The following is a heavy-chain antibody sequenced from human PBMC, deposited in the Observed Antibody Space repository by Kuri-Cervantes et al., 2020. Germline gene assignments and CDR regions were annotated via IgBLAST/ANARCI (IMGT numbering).Heavy chain of an antibody. CDR2: MAHDDENNK. CDR1: GFTFSTSV. J-gene: IGHJ6*02. V-gene: IGHV3-30*07. Sequence: GGSLRLSCAASGFTFSTSVIHWVRQAPDKGLEWLAVMAHDDENNKSYADSVKGRFTISRDNSKNTLYLQINSLRAEDTAVYYCAREQAAAGTGLEYNPPYYYYGMDVWGQGTTVTVSS. D-gene: IGHD6-13*01. CDR3: AREQAAAGTGLEYNPPYYYYGMDV.